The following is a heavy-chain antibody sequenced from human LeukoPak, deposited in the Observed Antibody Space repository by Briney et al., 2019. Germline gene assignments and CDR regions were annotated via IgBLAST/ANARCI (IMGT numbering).Heavy chain of an antibody. CDR3: ARRYCSSTSCLLDY. CDR1: GFTFSNYG. D-gene: IGHD2-2*01. J-gene: IGHJ4*02. V-gene: IGHV3-33*01. Sequence: GGSLRLSCAASGFTFSNYGMHWVRQAPGKGLEWAAVIWDDGSNEYYADSVKGRFTISRDNAKNSLYLQMNSLRAEDTAVYYCARRYCSSTSCLLDYWGQGTLVTVSS. CDR2: IWDDGSNE.